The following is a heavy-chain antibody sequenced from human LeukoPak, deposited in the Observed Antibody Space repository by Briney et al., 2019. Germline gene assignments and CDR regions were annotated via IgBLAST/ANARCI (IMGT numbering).Heavy chain of an antibody. D-gene: IGHD3-16*01. CDR2: INHSGST. Sequence: NASETLSLTCAVYGGSFSGYYWSWIRQPPGKGLEWIGQINHSGSTNYNPSLKSRVTISVDTSKNQFSLKLSSVTAADTAVYYCARVGESPDYWGQGTLVTVSS. J-gene: IGHJ4*02. V-gene: IGHV4-34*09. CDR3: ARVGESPDY. CDR1: GGSFSGYY.